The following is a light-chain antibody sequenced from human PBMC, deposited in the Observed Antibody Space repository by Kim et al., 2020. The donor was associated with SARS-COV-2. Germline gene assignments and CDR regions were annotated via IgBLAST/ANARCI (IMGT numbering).Light chain of an antibody. J-gene: IGLJ3*02. CDR3: TSYTSSDTWV. CDR1: SSDIGGYNY. CDR2: DVT. Sequence: GQSITISCTGTSSDIGGYNYVSWYRQDPGNSPKLMIYDVTKRPSGVSDRFSGSKSGNTASLTISGLQAEDEADYYCTSYTSSDTWVFGGGTQLTVL. V-gene: IGLV2-14*04.